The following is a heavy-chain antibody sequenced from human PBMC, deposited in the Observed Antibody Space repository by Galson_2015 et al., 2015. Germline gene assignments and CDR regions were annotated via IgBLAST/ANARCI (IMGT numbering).Heavy chain of an antibody. Sequence: SVKVSCKASGYTFTNYIIHWVRQAPGQRLEWMGWISTGNGNTKYSQKIRGRVTLTRYTYTTTAYMKLSSLSSEDTAVYYCEASPTVTHYYYMDVWGKGTTVIVSS. V-gene: IGHV1-3*04. J-gene: IGHJ6*03. D-gene: IGHD5-12*01. CDR3: EASPTVTHYYYMDV. CDR2: ISTGNGNT. CDR1: GYTFTNYI.